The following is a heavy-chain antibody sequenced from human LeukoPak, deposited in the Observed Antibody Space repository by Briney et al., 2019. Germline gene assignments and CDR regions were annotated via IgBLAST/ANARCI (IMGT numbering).Heavy chain of an antibody. CDR3: AKERYSGYSYGYDDY. J-gene: IGHJ4*02. D-gene: IGHD5-18*01. CDR1: GFTFSTYA. CDR2: IGGRCHST. Sequence: GSLRLSCAASGFTFSTYAMKWVRQAPGKGMEWLSPIGGRCHSTYSAASVKGQSTISRDNSKTTLYLQMNSLRAEDTAVYYCAKERYSGYSYGYDDYWGQGTLVTVSS. V-gene: IGHV3-23*01.